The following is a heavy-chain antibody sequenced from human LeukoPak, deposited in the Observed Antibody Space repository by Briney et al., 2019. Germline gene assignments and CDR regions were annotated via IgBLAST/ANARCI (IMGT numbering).Heavy chain of an antibody. CDR1: GGSISSYY. J-gene: IGHJ4*02. CDR3: ARYDSSGYYRLTFDY. CDR2: IYYSGST. D-gene: IGHD3-22*01. V-gene: IGHV4-59*06. Sequence: SETLSLTCTVSGGSISSYYWSWIRQHPGKGLEWIGYIYYSGSTYYNPSLKSRVTISVDTSKNQFSLKLSSVTAADTAVHYCARYDSSGYYRLTFDYWGQGTLVTVSS.